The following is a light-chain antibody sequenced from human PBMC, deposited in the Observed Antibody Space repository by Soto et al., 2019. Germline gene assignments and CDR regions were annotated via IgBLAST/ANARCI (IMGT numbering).Light chain of an antibody. J-gene: IGKJ2*01. V-gene: IGKV1-39*01. CDR2: TAS. CDR1: QSISSY. Sequence: DIQMTQSPSSLSAFVGDRVTITCRASQSISSYLNWYQQKPGKAPKLLIYTASNLQSGVPSRFSGSGSGTDFPLTIRCLQPEDFATNTFKEGNGRSSTLGKGTRRRSN. CDR3: KEGNGRSST.